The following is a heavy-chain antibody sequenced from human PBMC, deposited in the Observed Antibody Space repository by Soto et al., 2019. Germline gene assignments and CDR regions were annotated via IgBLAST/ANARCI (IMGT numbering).Heavy chain of an antibody. CDR2: IITIFPNP. V-gene: IGHV1-69*12. CDR1: GGTFGNSA. J-gene: IGHJ6*02. CDR3: ARDKDRQQLGGNYYYGIDV. Sequence: QVQLVQSGAEVKKPGSSVTVSCKASGGTFGNSAISWVRQAPGQGLEWMGGIITIFPNPDYAQKFQGRVPITADESTSTAYMELTSLRSEDRAVYYSARDKDRQQLGGNYYYGIDVWGQGTTVTVSS. D-gene: IGHD3-3*02.